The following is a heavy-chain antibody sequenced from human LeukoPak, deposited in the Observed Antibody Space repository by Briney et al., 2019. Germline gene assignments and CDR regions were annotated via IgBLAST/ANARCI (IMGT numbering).Heavy chain of an antibody. D-gene: IGHD2-21*02. J-gene: IGHJ4*02. CDR3: ARDGVVVTGDY. CDR1: GGSISSGSYY. CDR2: IYTSGST. Sequence: SETLSLTCTVSGGSISSGSYYGSWIRQPAGKGLEWIGRIYTSGSTNYNPSLKSRVTISVDTSKNQFSLKVKSVTAADTAVYYCARDGVVVTGDYWGQGTLVTVSS. V-gene: IGHV4-61*02.